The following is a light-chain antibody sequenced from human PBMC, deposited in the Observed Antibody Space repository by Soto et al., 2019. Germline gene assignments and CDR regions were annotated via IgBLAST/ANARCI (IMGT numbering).Light chain of an antibody. CDR3: AAWDDSLSGYV. V-gene: IGLV1-47*01. Sequence: QSVLTQAPSASGAPGQRVTISCSGSSSNIGSNYVYWYQQLPGTAPKLLIYRNNQRPSGVPDRFSGSKSGTSASLAISGLRSEEEAEYYCAAWDDSLSGYVFGTGTKVTVL. J-gene: IGLJ1*01. CDR1: SSNIGSNY. CDR2: RNN.